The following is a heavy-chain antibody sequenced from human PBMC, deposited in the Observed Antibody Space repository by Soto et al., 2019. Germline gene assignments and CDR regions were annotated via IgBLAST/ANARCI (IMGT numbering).Heavy chain of an antibody. J-gene: IGHJ4*02. CDR1: GLNVRNNY. Sequence: EVQLVESGGGLIQPGGSLRLSCEASGLNVRNNYMHWVRQAPGKGLEWVAVIYSTSTTYYADSVKGRFTISSDNSDRTLFLQMNSLRAEDTAMYYCARGIVGATDFDNWGQGTLVTVSP. V-gene: IGHV3-53*01. CDR2: IYSTSTT. CDR3: ARGIVGATDFDN. D-gene: IGHD1-26*01.